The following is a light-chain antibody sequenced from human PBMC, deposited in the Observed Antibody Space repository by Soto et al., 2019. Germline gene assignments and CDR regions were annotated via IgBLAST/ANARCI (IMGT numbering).Light chain of an antibody. CDR2: DAS. J-gene: IGKJ1*01. Sequence: EIVLTPSPVTLSLSPGERATLSCRASQSFRGLLAWYQQKPGQAPRLLIHDASDRATGIPGRFSGSGSGTEFTLTISRLEPEDFAVYYCQQYGSSPETFGQGTKVDIK. CDR1: QSFRGL. CDR3: QQYGSSPET. V-gene: IGKV3-20*01.